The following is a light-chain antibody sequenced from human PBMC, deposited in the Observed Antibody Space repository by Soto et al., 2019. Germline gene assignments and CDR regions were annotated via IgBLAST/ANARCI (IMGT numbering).Light chain of an antibody. Sequence: EIVLTQSPGSLSLSPGGRATLSCRASQSVDSSFVAWYQQKPGQAPRLLIYGASNRATGIPDRFSGSGSGTDFTLTISRLEPEDFAVYYCQQYGSSVTFGQGTKVEIK. V-gene: IGKV3-20*01. CDR3: QQYGSSVT. J-gene: IGKJ1*01. CDR1: QSVDSSF. CDR2: GAS.